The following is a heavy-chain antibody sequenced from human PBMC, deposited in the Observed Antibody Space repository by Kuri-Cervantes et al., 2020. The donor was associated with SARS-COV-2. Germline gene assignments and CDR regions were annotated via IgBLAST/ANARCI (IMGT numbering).Heavy chain of an antibody. Sequence: SQTLSLTCAVSGYSISSGYYWGWIRQPPGKGLEWIGRIYTSGSTNYNPSLKSRVTMSVDTSKNQFSLKLSSVTAADTAVYYCARAKGETYYYYYMDVWGKGTTVTDSS. CDR2: IYTSGST. V-gene: IGHV4-38-2*01. CDR1: GYSISSGYY. D-gene: IGHD3-16*01. CDR3: ARAKGETYYYYYMDV. J-gene: IGHJ6*03.